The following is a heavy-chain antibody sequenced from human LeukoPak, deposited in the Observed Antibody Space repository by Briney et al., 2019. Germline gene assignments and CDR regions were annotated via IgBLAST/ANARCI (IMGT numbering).Heavy chain of an antibody. J-gene: IGHJ4*02. CDR2: ISSSGGIT. Sequence: TGGPLRLSCASSGFTFSNCGMYWVRQAPGKGLEWVSYISSSGGITYYADSVKGRFTISRDNAKNSLYLQMSSLRTEDTAVYYCAKEVNYYDTSGYPRDFFDCWGQGTLVTVSS. V-gene: IGHV3-48*04. CDR1: GFTFSNCG. CDR3: AKEVNYYDTSGYPRDFFDC. D-gene: IGHD3-22*01.